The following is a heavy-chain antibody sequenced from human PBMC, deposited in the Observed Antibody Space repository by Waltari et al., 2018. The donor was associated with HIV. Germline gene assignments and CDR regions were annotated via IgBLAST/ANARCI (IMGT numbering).Heavy chain of an antibody. CDR3: AKGSKGFDY. CDR2: LSGSGDKT. J-gene: IGHJ4*02. CDR1: GFTFGSFA. V-gene: IGHV3-23*04. Sequence: EVQLVESGGGLAQPGGSLRLSCVASGFTFGSFAISGVGQAQGKGLEWVSALSGSGDKTYSPDSVKGRFIISRDNSKNTLYLQMNSLRAEDTAVYYCAKGSKGFDYWGQGTLVTVSS.